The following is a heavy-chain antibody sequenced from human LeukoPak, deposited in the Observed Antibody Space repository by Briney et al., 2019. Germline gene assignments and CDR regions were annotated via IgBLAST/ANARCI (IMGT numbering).Heavy chain of an antibody. CDR1: ELTFSTYA. V-gene: IGHV3-23*01. J-gene: IGHJ4*02. CDR3: AKPPGIVGASDY. Sequence: GGSLRLSGVALELTFSTYARSGARRAPGRGLKGASGISGSGGIAYYADSVKGRFTISRDNSKNTLYLQMNSLRAEDTAVYYCAKPPGIVGASDYWGQGTLVTVSS. D-gene: IGHD1-26*01. CDR2: ISGSGGIA.